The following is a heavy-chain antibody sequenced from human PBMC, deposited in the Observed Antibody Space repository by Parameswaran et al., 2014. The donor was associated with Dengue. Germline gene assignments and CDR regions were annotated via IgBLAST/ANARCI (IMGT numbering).Heavy chain of an antibody. CDR2: INSDGSST. V-gene: IGHV3-74*01. CDR3: ARDPGGYYDSSGYYSLFDY. D-gene: IGHD3-22*01. J-gene: IGHJ4*02. Sequence: VRQAPGRGLVWVSRINSDGSSTSYADSVKGRFTISRDNSKNTLYLQMNSLRAEDTAVYYCARDPGGYYDSSGYYSLFDYWGQGTLVTVS.